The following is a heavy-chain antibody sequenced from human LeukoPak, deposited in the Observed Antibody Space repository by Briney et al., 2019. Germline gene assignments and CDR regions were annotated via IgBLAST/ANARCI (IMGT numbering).Heavy chain of an antibody. CDR3: ARGGRGDTAMEFDY. Sequence: WASVKVSCKASGYTFTSYDINWVRQATGQGLEWMGWMNPNSGNTGYAQKFQGRVTMTRNTSISTAYMELSSLRPEDTAVYYCARGGRGDTAMEFDYWGQGTLVTVSS. CDR1: GYTFTSYD. J-gene: IGHJ4*02. V-gene: IGHV1-8*01. CDR2: MNPNSGNT. D-gene: IGHD5-18*01.